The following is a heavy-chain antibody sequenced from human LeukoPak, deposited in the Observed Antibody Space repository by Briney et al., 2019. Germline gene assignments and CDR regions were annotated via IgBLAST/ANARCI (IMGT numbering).Heavy chain of an antibody. V-gene: IGHV3-73*01. CDR2: IRSKANSYAT. CDR3: SAFCSSRWWWY. J-gene: IGHJ4*01. CDR1: GFTFSDSA. Sequence: PGGSLTLSCAASGFTFSDSAIRWVRQASGKGLEWLGRIRSKANSYATSYAASVKGRFTISRDDSKNTAYLQVNSLKTEDTAVYYCSAFCSSRWWWYWGQGTLVTVSS. D-gene: IGHD2-2*01.